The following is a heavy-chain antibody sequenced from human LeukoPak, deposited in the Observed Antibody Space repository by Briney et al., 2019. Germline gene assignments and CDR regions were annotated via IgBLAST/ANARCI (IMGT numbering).Heavy chain of an antibody. D-gene: IGHD6-13*01. CDR3: AKGGAAADNYWYFDL. CDR1: GFTFSDYY. J-gene: IGHJ2*01. CDR2: ISSSSSYT. Sequence: GGSLRLSCEASGFTFSDYYMSWIRQAPGKGLEPASSISSSSSYTNYADSVKGRFTISRDNAKNSLYLQMNSLRAEDTAVYYCAKGGAAADNYWYFDLWGRGTLVTVSS. V-gene: IGHV3-11*06.